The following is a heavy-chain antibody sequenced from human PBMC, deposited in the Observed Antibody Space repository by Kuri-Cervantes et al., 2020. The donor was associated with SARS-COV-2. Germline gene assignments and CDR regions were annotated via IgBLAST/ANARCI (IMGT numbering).Heavy chain of an antibody. Sequence: ASVKVSCKASGYTFSDYYIYWVRQAPGQGLEWMGWINPNSGGTNYAQKFQGWVTMTRDTSISTAYMEVSRLTSDDTAVYYCARGARITIFGVVIRGRENPCFDPWGQGTLVTVSS. CDR2: INPNSGGT. CDR3: ARGARITIFGVVIRGRENPCFDP. V-gene: IGHV1-2*04. J-gene: IGHJ5*02. CDR1: GYTFSDYY. D-gene: IGHD3-3*01.